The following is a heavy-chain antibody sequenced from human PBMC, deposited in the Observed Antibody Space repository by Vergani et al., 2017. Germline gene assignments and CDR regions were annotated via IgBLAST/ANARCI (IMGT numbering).Heavy chain of an antibody. CDR2: IWYDGSNK. V-gene: IGHV3-33*01. D-gene: IGHD4-23*01. J-gene: IGHJ4*02. CDR1: GFTFSSYG. Sequence: VQLVESGGGLVQPGGSLRLSCAASGFTFSSYGMHWVRQAPGKGLEWVAVIWYDGSNKYYADSVKGRFTISRDNSKNTLYLQMNSLRAEDTAVYYCARSDSRWYFDYWGQGTLVTVSS. CDR3: ARSDSRWYFDY.